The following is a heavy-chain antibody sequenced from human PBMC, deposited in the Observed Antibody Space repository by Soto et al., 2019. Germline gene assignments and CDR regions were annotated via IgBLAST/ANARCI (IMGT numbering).Heavy chain of an antibody. CDR1: GGSISSSSYF. J-gene: IGHJ2*01. CDR3: ASLLGYDSSGYYYAYWYFDL. CDR2: IYYSGST. V-gene: IGHV4-39*01. D-gene: IGHD3-22*01. Sequence: QLQLQESGPGLVKPSETLSLTCTVSGGSISSSSYFWGWIRQSPGKGLEWIGSIYYSGSTYYNPSLKSRDPISVDTSKSQFSLKLSSVTAADTAVYYCASLLGYDSSGYYYAYWYFDLWGRGTLVTVSS.